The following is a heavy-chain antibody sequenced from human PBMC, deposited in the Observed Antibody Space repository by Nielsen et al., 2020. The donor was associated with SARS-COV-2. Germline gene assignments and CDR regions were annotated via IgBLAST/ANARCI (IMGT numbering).Heavy chain of an antibody. J-gene: IGHJ6*02. CDR2: ISSSSSTI. CDR1: GFTFSSYS. CDR3: AKELLDYGGNSYYYYGMDV. Sequence: GESLKISCAASGFTFSSYSMNWVRQAPGKGLEWVSYISSSSSTIYYADSVKGRFTISRDNAKNSLYLQMNSLRAEDTAVYYCAKELLDYGGNSYYYYGMDVWGQGTTVTVSS. V-gene: IGHV3-48*04. D-gene: IGHD4-23*01.